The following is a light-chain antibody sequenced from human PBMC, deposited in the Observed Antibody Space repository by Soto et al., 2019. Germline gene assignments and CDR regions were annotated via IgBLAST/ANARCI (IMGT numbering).Light chain of an antibody. V-gene: IGLV2-18*01. CDR1: STDFVSYNR. J-gene: IGLJ1*01. Sequence: QSALTQPPSVSGSPGQSVTISCTGTSTDFVSYNRVSWYQQPPGTAPKLIIYEASNRPSGVPGRFSGSKYGNTDSLTISGLHDADDADYYCSLYTSENTYVFGTGTKLTVL. CDR3: SLYTSENTYV. CDR2: EAS.